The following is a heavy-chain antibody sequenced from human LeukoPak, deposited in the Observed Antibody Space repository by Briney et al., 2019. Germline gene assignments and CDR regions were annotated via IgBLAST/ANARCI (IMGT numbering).Heavy chain of an antibody. Sequence: SETLSLTCTVSGGSISSYYWSWIRQPPGKGLEWIGYIYYSGSTNYNPSLKSRVTISVDTSKNQFSLKLSSVTAADTAVYYCAGWSSGYYLLFDYWGQGTLVTVSS. CDR3: AGWSSGYYLLFDY. CDR1: GGSISSYY. CDR2: IYYSGST. V-gene: IGHV4-59*01. D-gene: IGHD3-22*01. J-gene: IGHJ4*02.